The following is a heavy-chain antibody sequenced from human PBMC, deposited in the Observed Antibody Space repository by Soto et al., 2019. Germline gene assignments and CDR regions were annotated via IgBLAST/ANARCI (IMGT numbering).Heavy chain of an antibody. CDR3: ARQMGEYCSGGSCYAPYYYYGMDV. D-gene: IGHD2-15*01. V-gene: IGHV5-51*01. J-gene: IGHJ6*02. Sequence: GESLKISCKGSGYSFSCYLIGWVRHIPEKGLEWRGIIYPGDSDTRYSPSYKGQVTIPADKSISTAYLQWSSLKGSDTAMYYCARQMGEYCSGGSCYAPYYYYGMDVWGQGTTVT. CDR2: IYPGDSDT. CDR1: GYSFSCYL.